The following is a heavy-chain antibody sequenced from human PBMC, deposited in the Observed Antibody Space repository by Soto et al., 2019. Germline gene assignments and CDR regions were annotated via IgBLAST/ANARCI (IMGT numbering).Heavy chain of an antibody. CDR2: IYYSGST. Sequence: PSETLSLTCTVSGGSFSSGNYYWSWIRQHPGKGLEWIGYIYYSGSTYYNPSLKSRVTISLDTSKNQFSLNLSSVTAADTAVYYSEREPRSSGYLVDWGQGTLVTVSS. CDR3: EREPRSSGYLVD. J-gene: IGHJ4*02. D-gene: IGHD3-22*01. V-gene: IGHV4-31*03. CDR1: GGSFSSGNYY.